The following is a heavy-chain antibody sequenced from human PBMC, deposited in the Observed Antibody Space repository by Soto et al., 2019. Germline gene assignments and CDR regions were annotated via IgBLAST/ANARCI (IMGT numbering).Heavy chain of an antibody. CDR1: GYTFTTYA. CDR2: INPASGNT. V-gene: IGHV1-3*01. D-gene: IGHD1-26*01. J-gene: IGHJ6*02. CDR3: GRSVVGATGEILYNAMDV. Sequence: QVQLVQSGAEVKKPGASVKVSCKASGYTFTTYALHWVRQAPGQRHEWMGWINPASGNTNYSKKFQDRVTITRDTSASTGYMELSSLRSEDTAVYYCGRSVVGATGEILYNAMDVWGQGTTVTVSS.